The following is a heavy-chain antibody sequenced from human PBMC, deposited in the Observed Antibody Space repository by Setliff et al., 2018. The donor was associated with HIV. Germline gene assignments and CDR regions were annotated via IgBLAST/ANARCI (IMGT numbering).Heavy chain of an antibody. D-gene: IGHD2-2*01. CDR1: GDTFSNYA. CDR3: ASAYCSSTGCYVRWGNGMDV. V-gene: IGHV1-69*05. J-gene: IGHJ6*02. Sequence: ASVKVSCKASGDTFSNYAISWVRQAPGQGLEWMGGIIPIFGTASHAQKFQGRVTITTDESTSTAYVELSSLRFEDTAMYYCASAYCSSTGCYVRWGNGMDVWGQGTTVTVSS. CDR2: IIPIFGTA.